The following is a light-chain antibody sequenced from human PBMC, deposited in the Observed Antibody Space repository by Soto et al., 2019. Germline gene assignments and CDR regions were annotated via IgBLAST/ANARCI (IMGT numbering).Light chain of an antibody. CDR3: QQYNNWPPDRT. J-gene: IGKJ1*01. V-gene: IGKV1-33*01. CDR1: QDISNY. Sequence: DIQMTQSPSSLSASVGDRVTITCQASQDISNYLIWYQQKPGKAPKLLIYDASNLETGVPARFSGSGSGTEFTLTISSLRSEDFAIYFCQQYNNWPPDRTFGQGTKVEIK. CDR2: DAS.